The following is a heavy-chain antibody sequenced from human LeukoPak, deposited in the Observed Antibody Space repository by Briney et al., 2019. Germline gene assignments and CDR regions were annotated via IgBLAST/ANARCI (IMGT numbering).Heavy chain of an antibody. Sequence: PGGSLRLSCAASGFTFSSYAMHWVRQAPGKGLEWVAVISYDGSNKYYADSVKGRFTISRDNSKNTLYLQMNSLRAEDTAVYYCAGSIAAAGTLGPWGQGTLVTVSS. CDR1: GFTFSSYA. CDR3: AGSIAAAGTLGP. CDR2: ISYDGSNK. V-gene: IGHV3-30-3*01. J-gene: IGHJ5*02. D-gene: IGHD6-13*01.